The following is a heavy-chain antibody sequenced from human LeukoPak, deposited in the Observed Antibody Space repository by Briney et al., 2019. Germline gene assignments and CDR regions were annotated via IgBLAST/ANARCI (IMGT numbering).Heavy chain of an antibody. J-gene: IGHJ3*02. CDR1: GGSFSGYY. CDR3: ARYCSSASCYDAFDI. Sequence: SETLSLTCAVYGGSFSGYYWSWIHQPPGKGLEWIGEINHSGSTNYNPSLKSRVTISVDTSKNQFSLKLSSVTAADTAVYYCARYCSSASCYDAFDIWGQGTMVTVSS. V-gene: IGHV4-34*01. D-gene: IGHD2-2*01. CDR2: INHSGST.